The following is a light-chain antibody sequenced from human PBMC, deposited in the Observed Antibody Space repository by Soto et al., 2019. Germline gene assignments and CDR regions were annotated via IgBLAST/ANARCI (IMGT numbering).Light chain of an antibody. CDR2: DGS. CDR3: QHSNSYLCT. Sequence: DIQVTQSPSNLSASVGDRVTITCRASQSIGTWVAWYQQKSGKAPKLLIFDGSSLETGVPSRFSGRGSGTQFTLTISSXQPGDFATYYCQHSNSYLCTFGPGTKVYIK. CDR1: QSIGTW. V-gene: IGKV1-5*01. J-gene: IGKJ1*01.